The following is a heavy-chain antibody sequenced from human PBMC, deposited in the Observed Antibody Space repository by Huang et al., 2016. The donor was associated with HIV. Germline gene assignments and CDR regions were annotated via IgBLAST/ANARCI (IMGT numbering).Heavy chain of an antibody. CDR3: ARVPSDHFADY. CDR1: GYTFSIYG. CDR2: VRTYSSYT. V-gene: IGHV1-18*01. J-gene: IGHJ4*02. Sequence: QIQLVQSGPEVKKPGASVKVSCKASGYTFSIYGISWVRKAPGQGPEWMGWVRTYSSYTNYSQKFQGIVTMTADTSASTAYMELRSLTSDDTAVYYCARVPSDHFADYWGQGTLVTVSS.